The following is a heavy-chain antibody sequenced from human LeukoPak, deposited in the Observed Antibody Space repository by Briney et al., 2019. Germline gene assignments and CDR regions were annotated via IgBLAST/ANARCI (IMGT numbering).Heavy chain of an antibody. CDR3: ATVGFGYYSGY. J-gene: IGHJ4*02. V-gene: IGHV1-24*01. CDR2: FDPEDGET. Sequence: ASVTVSFTGSGYTLTELSMHWVRQAPGKGLEWMGGFDPEDGETIYAQKFQGRVTMTEDTSTDTAYMELSSLRSEDTAVYYCATVGFGYYSGYWGQGTLVTVSS. D-gene: IGHD3-22*01. CDR1: GYTLTELS.